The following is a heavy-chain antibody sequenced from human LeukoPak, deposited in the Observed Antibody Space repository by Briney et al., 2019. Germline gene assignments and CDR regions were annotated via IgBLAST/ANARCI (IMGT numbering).Heavy chain of an antibody. D-gene: IGHD3-10*01. V-gene: IGHV3-33*08. CDR2: IWYDGSNK. J-gene: IGHJ4*02. CDR3: ARDGNYYGSGSCGY. Sequence: PGGSLRLSCAASGFTFSSYGMHWVRQAPGKGLEWVAVIWYDGSNKYYSDSVKGRFTISRDNSKNTLYLQMNSLRAEDTAVYYCARDGNYYGSGSCGYWGQGTLVTVSS. CDR1: GFTFSSYG.